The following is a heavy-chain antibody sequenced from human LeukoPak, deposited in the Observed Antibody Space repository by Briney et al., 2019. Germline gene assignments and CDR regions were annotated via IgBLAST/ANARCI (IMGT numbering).Heavy chain of an antibody. D-gene: IGHD6-13*01. V-gene: IGHV4-34*01. CDR2: INHSGST. CDR3: ASSSSWYNNWFDP. J-gene: IGHJ5*02. CDR1: GGSFSGYY. Sequence: SETLSLTCAVYGGSFSGYYWSWIRQPPGKGLEWIGEINHSGSTNYNPSPKSRVTISVDTSKNQFSLKLSSVTAADTAVYYCASSSSWYNNWFDPWGQGTLVTVSS.